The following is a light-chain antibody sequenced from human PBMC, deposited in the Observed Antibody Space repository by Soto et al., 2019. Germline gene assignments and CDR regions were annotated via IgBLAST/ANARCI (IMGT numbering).Light chain of an antibody. CDR1: QSVSSNF. CDR3: QQSYITPYT. V-gene: IGKV3-20*01. J-gene: IGKJ2*01. Sequence: EIVLTQSPGTLSLSPGERTTLSCRASQSVSSNFLDWYQQKPGQAPRLLIYGASSRATGIPDRFSGSGSGTDFTLTISSLQPEDFATYYCQQSYITPYTFGQGTKLEIK. CDR2: GAS.